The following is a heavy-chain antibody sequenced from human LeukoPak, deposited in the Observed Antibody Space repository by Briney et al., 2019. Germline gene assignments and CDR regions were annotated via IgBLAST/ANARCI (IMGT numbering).Heavy chain of an antibody. CDR1: GFTFSNYA. D-gene: IGHD3-22*01. CDR2: ISGSGGST. CDR3: AKDLEYYYDSGGSNYYYGMDV. Sequence: GGSLRLSCVASGFTFSNYAMNWVRQAPGKGLGWVSGISGSGGSTYYVDSVKGRFTISRDNSKNTLYLQMNSLRAEDTAVYYCAKDLEYYYDSGGSNYYYGMDVWGQGTTDTVSS. J-gene: IGHJ6*02. V-gene: IGHV3-23*01.